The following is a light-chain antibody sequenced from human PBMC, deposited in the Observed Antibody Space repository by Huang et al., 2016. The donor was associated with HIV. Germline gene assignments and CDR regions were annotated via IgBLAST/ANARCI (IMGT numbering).Light chain of an antibody. CDR3: QQYNNWPPMYT. CDR2: GAS. Sequence: EIVMTQSPATLSVSPGERATLSCRASQSVSSNFAWSQQKPGQAPRLPIYGASTRATGIPARFSGSGSGTEFTLTISSLQSEDFAVYYCQQYNNWPPMYTFGQGTKLEIK. V-gene: IGKV3-15*01. J-gene: IGKJ2*01. CDR1: QSVSSN.